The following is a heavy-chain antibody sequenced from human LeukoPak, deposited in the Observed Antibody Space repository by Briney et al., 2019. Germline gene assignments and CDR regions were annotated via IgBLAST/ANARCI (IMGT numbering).Heavy chain of an antibody. CDR3: ARDYYYYGMDV. CDR2: IKSGGSST. CDR1: VFTFSSYW. Sequence: GGSLRLSCAASVFTFSSYWMHCVRQAPGKGLVWVSRIKSGGSSTSYADSVKGRFTISRDNAKNTLYLQMNSLRAEDTAVYYCARDYYYYGMDVWGQGTTFTVSS. V-gene: IGHV3-74*01. J-gene: IGHJ6*02.